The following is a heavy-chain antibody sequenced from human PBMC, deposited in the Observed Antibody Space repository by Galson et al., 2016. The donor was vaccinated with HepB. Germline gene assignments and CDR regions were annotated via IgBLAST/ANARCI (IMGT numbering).Heavy chain of an antibody. J-gene: IGHJ4*02. CDR1: GFTFSDYY. D-gene: IGHD3-16*01. Sequence: LRLSCAASGFTFSDYYMSWIRQAPGKGLDWVSYISSSGSLIYYADSVKGRFTISRDNGKNSLYLQMNSLRAEDTAVYYCARGPFMITVGGVFFDYWGQGTLVTVSS. CDR3: ARGPFMITVGGVFFDY. V-gene: IGHV3-11*01. CDR2: ISSSGSLI.